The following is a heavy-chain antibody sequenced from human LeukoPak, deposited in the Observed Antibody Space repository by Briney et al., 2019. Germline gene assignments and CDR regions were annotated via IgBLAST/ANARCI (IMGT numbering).Heavy chain of an antibody. Sequence: SETLSLTCAVYGGSFSGYYWSWIRQPPGKGLEWIGEINHSGSTNYNPSLKGRVTISVDTSKNQFSLKLSSVTAADTAVYYCARRWRSSSWYGDYFDYWGQGTLVTVSS. CDR2: INHSGST. CDR3: ARRWRSSSWYGDYFDY. CDR1: GGSFSGYY. V-gene: IGHV4-34*01. J-gene: IGHJ4*02. D-gene: IGHD6-13*01.